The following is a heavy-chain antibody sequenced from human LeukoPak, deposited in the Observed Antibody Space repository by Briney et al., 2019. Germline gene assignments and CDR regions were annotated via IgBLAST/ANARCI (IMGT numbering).Heavy chain of an antibody. Sequence: PSETLSLTCTVSGGSISSGDYYWSWIRQPPGKGLEWIGYIYYSGSTYYNPSLKSRVTISVDTSKNQFSLKPSSVTAADTAVYYCARDTYYDATFDYWGQGTLVTVSS. CDR3: ARDTYYDATFDY. J-gene: IGHJ4*02. V-gene: IGHV4-30-4*01. CDR2: IYYSGST. CDR1: GGSISSGDYY. D-gene: IGHD3-22*01.